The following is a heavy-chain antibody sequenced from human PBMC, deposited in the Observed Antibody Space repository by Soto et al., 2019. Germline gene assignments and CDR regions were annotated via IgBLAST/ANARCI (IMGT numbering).Heavy chain of an antibody. D-gene: IGHD3-22*01. J-gene: IGHJ4*02. CDR1: GYTFTGYY. Sequence: QVQLVQSGAEVKKPGVSVKVSCKASGYTFTGYYMHWVRQAPGQGLEWMGWINPNSGGTFYAQEFQGRVIMTRDTSISTAYMEVSRLTSDDTAVYYCARVRVDSSGYYQANWGQGTLVTVSS. CDR2: INPNSGGT. CDR3: ARVRVDSSGYYQAN. V-gene: IGHV1-2*02.